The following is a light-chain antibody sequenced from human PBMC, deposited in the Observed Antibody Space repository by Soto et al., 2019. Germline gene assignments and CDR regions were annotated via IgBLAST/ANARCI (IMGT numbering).Light chain of an antibody. J-gene: IGKJ4*01. CDR1: QGVGSN. CDR2: GAS. Sequence: EILLTQSPSTLSVSPGERATLSCRASQGVGSNLAWYQQKPGQAPRLLIYGASTRATDIPARFSGSESGTEFTLTISSLQSEDFAVYYCQQYDNWRLTFGGGTKVDIK. V-gene: IGKV3-15*01. CDR3: QQYDNWRLT.